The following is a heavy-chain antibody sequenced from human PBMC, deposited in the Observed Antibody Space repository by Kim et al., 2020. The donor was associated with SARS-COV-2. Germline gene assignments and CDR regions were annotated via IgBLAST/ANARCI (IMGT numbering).Heavy chain of an antibody. CDR3: ARVPYYYGSGSYHGWFDP. CDR2: IYHSGST. D-gene: IGHD3-10*01. V-gene: IGHV4-38-2*02. CDR1: GYSISSGYY. J-gene: IGHJ5*02. Sequence: SETLSLTCTVSGYSISSGYYWGWIRQPPGKGLEWIGSIYHSGSTYYNPSLKSRVTISVDTSKNQFSLKLSSVTAADTAVYYCARVPYYYGSGSYHGWFDPWGQGTLVTVSS.